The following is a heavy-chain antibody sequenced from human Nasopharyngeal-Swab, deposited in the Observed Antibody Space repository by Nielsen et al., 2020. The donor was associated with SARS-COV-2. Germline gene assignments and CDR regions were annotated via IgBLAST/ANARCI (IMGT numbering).Heavy chain of an antibody. CDR3: AGVGGKIDY. CDR1: GGSISSSNW. Sequence: GSLRLSCAVSGGSISSSNWWRWVRQPPGKGLEWIGEIYHSGSTNYNPSLKSRVTISVDKSKNQFSLKLGSVTAADTAVYYCAGVGGKIDYWGQGTLVTVSS. CDR2: IYHSGST. V-gene: IGHV4-4*02. D-gene: IGHD1-14*01. J-gene: IGHJ4*02.